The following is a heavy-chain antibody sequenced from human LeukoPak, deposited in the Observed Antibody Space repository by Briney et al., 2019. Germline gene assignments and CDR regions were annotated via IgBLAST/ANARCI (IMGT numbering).Heavy chain of an antibody. CDR3: ATEGGWQPTDYGDHVY. J-gene: IGHJ4*02. Sequence: ASVKVSCKASGYTFTTFHMHWVRQAPGQGLEWMGWISPYNGNTNYPQKFQGRVTMTTDTSTSTAYMELRSLRSDDTALYYCATEGGWQPTDYGDHVYWGQGTLVTVSS. V-gene: IGHV1-18*04. D-gene: IGHD4-17*01. CDR1: GYTFTTFH. CDR2: ISPYNGNT.